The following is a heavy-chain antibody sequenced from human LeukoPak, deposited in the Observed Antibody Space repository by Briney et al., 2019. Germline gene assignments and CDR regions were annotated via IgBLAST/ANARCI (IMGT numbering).Heavy chain of an antibody. Sequence: GESLKISCQGSGYSFTSYLIGWVRQMPGKGLEWMGIIYPGDSDTRYSPSFQGQVTISADKSISTAYLQWSSLKASDTAMYYCARSLSSGWLDFDYWGQGTLVTVSS. J-gene: IGHJ4*02. V-gene: IGHV5-51*01. D-gene: IGHD6-19*01. CDR1: GYSFTSYL. CDR2: IYPGDSDT. CDR3: ARSLSSGWLDFDY.